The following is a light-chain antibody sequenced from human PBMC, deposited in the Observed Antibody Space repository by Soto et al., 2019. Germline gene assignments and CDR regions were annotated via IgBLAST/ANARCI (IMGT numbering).Light chain of an antibody. V-gene: IGLV2-14*01. CDR1: SSDVGGYNY. J-gene: IGLJ1*01. CDR3: NSYTSSSTYV. CDR2: EVN. Sequence: QSVLTQPASVSGSPGQSITISCTGTSSDVGGYNYVSWYQQHPGKAPKLMIYEVNNRPSGVSHRFSGSKSGNTASLTISGLQAEDEADYYCNSYTSSSTYVFGTGTRSPS.